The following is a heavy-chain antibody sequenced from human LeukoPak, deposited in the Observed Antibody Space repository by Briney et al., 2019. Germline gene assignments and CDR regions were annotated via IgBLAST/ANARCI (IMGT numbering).Heavy chain of an antibody. D-gene: IGHD2-2*01. Sequence: GGFLRLSCAASRFTFNDYGMSWVRQTPGKGLEWVSGTGSTGVSTFYADSVKGRFTVSRDNSKNTLSLQMNSLRAEDTAVYYCAKDPGVVPAHYFDYWGQGTLVTVSS. CDR2: TGSTGVST. J-gene: IGHJ4*02. CDR3: AKDPGVVPAHYFDY. CDR1: RFTFNDYG. V-gene: IGHV3-23*01.